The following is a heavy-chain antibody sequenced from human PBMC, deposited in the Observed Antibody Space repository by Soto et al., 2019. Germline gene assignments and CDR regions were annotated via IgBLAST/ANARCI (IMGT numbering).Heavy chain of an antibody. J-gene: IGHJ3*01. D-gene: IGHD3-16*01. CDR3: AKDWSGGASDV. CDR2: ISGSGGST. Sequence: EVDLLESGGGLAQPGGSRRLSCAASGFSFSVFAMTWVRQAPGKRLEWVSRISGSGGSTYYADSVKGRFTISRDNSKNMLYLQMNSLRGEDTAVYYCAKDWSGGASDVWGQGTMVIVSS. CDR1: GFSFSVFA. V-gene: IGHV3-23*01.